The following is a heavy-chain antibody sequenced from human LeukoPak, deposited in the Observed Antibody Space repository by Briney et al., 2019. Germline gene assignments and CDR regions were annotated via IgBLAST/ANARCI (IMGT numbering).Heavy chain of an antibody. J-gene: IGHJ4*02. CDR1: GFTLNDYY. CDR3: AREIVAGTFDS. Sequence: GGSLRLSCAASGFTLNDYYMSWIRQAPGKGLEWVSDIGSSDNIKSYADSLKGRFTISRDIATNPLFLQMNSLRAEDTAVYYCAREIVAGTFDSWGQGALVTVSS. V-gene: IGHV3-11*01. CDR2: IGSSDNIK. D-gene: IGHD6-19*01.